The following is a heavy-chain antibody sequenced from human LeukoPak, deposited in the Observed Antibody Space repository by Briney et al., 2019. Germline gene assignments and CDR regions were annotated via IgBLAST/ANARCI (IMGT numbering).Heavy chain of an antibody. CDR3: SRGPRFDP. Sequence: ASVKVSCKTSGYSFNIYEINWVRQATGQGLEWMGWVNPNSGDTDYAQKFQGRLTMTRNTSISTAYMELSGQRLEDTAVYYCSRGPRFDPWGQGTQVTVSS. CDR1: GYSFNIYE. CDR2: VNPNSGDT. V-gene: IGHV1-8*01. J-gene: IGHJ5*02.